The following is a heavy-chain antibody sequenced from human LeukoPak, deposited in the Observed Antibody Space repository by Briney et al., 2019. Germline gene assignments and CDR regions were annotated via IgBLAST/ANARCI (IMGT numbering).Heavy chain of an antibody. CDR1: GYTFINYW. CDR2: IFPDDSDT. CDR3: ARPSSGSSPDY. V-gene: IGHV5-51*01. Sequence: GESLKISCEASGYTFINYWIAWVRQMPGKGLEWMGIIFPDDSDTRYSPSFQGQVTISADKSISTAYLQWSSLKASDTAMYYCARPSSGSSPDYWGQGTLVTVSS. J-gene: IGHJ4*02. D-gene: IGHD6-13*01.